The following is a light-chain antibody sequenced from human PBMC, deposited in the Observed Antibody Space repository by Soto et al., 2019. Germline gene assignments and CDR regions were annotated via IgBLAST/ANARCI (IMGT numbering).Light chain of an antibody. CDR3: QQRSNWPPLT. V-gene: IGKV3-11*01. Sequence: EIVLTQSTATLSLSPGERATLSCRASQSISSFLGWYQQKPGQAPRLLIYDASTRATGIPARFSGSGSGTDFTLTISSLEPEDSAIYYCQQRSNWPPLTFGGGTKVEIK. J-gene: IGKJ4*01. CDR1: QSISSF. CDR2: DAS.